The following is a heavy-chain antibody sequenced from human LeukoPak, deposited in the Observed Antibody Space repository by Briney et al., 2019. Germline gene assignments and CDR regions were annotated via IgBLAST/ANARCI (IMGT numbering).Heavy chain of an antibody. D-gene: IGHD5-24*01. J-gene: IGHJ3*02. Sequence: GSLKLSCAASGFHFSRYAMSWVRQAPGKGLEGVSAISGSGGSTYYADSVKGRFTISRDNSRNTLYLQMNSLRAEDTAVYYRANTPITGDAFDIWGQGTMVTVSS. CDR1: GFHFSRYA. CDR3: ANTPITGDAFDI. V-gene: IGHV3-23*01. CDR2: ISGSGGST.